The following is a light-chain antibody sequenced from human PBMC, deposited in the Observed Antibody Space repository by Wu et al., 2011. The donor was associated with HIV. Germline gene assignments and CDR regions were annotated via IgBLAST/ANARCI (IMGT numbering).Light chain of an antibody. V-gene: IGKV3-20*01. CDR1: QSVSISY. J-gene: IGKJ1*01. CDR2: GAS. Sequence: SQSVSISYLSLVPARNLARLPRLLIYGASSRATGIPDRFSGSGSGTDFTLTISSLQPEDVATYYCQKYNTAPWTFGQGTKVEMK. CDR3: QKYNTAPWT.